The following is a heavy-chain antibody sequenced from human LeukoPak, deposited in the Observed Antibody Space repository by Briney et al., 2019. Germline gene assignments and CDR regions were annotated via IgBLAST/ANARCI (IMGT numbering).Heavy chain of an antibody. D-gene: IGHD3-22*01. J-gene: IGHJ4*02. CDR2: IKQDGSEK. Sequence: GGSLRLSCAASGFTFSSYWMSWVRQAPGKGLEWVANIKQDGSEKYYVDSVKGRFTISRDNSKNTLYLQMNNLRAEDTAVYYCARRAGDYSHPYDYWGQGTLVTVSS. V-gene: IGHV3-7*03. CDR1: GFTFSSYW. CDR3: ARRAGDYSHPYDY.